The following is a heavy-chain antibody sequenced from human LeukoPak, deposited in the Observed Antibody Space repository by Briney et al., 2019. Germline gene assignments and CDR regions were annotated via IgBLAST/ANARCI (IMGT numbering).Heavy chain of an antibody. CDR2: ISKSGTT. CDR3: ARLLGPLDYVWGSSRSK. CDR1: GGSISSGSYY. V-gene: IGHV4-61*02. D-gene: IGHD3-16*02. J-gene: IGHJ4*02. Sequence: SETLSLTCTVSGGSISSGSYYWSWIRQPAGKGLEWIGLISKSGTTNYNPSHKSRVTISIDTTKNQFSLKLTSVTAADTAVYYCARLLGPLDYVWGSSRSKWGQGTLVTVSS.